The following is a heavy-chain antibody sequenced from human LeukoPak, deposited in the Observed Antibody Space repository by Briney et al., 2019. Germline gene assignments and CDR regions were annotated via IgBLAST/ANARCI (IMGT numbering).Heavy chain of an antibody. J-gene: IGHJ4*02. V-gene: IGHV3-23*01. CDR1: GFTFSSYA. CDR3: AKLVKGGTTVTTNGYFDY. Sequence: GGSLRLSCAASGFTFSSYATSWVRQAPGKGLEWVSGISDSGGSTNYADSVKGRFTISRDYSKNTLYLQMISLRAEDTAVYFCAKLVKGGTTVTTNGYFDYWGQGTLVTVSS. D-gene: IGHD4-17*01. CDR2: ISDSGGST.